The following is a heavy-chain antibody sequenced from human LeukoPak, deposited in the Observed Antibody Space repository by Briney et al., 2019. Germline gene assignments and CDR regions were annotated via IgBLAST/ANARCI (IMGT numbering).Heavy chain of an antibody. V-gene: IGHV3-21*01. CDR3: ARDSPDSSGWPDY. D-gene: IGHD6-19*01. CDR2: ISSSSSYI. CDR1: GFTFSSYS. J-gene: IGHJ4*02. Sequence: GVSLRLSCAASGFTFSSYSMNGVRQAPGKGLEWVSSISSSSSYIYYADSVMGRFTISRDNAKNSLYLQMNSLRAENTAVYYCARDSPDSSGWPDYWGQGTLVTVST.